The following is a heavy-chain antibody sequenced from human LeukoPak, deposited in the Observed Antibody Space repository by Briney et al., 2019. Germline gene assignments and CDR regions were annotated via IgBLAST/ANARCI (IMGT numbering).Heavy chain of an antibody. CDR1: GFTFSTYA. CDR2: ISGRGNNT. Sequence: PGGSLRLSCAASGFTFSTYAMSWVRQAPGKGLEWVSSISGRGNNTYYADSVKGRFTISRDNSKNTLHLQMNSLRAEDTAIYYCARAYSSSWYDYWGQGTLVIVSS. J-gene: IGHJ4*02. D-gene: IGHD6-13*01. CDR3: ARAYSSSWYDY. V-gene: IGHV3-23*01.